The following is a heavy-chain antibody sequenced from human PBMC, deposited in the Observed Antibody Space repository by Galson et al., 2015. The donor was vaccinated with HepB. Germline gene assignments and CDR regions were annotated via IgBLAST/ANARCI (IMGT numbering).Heavy chain of an antibody. CDR1: GFTFSNYA. Sequence: SLRLSCAASGFTFSNYAMSWVRQAPGKGLEWVSSISGSGADTYHADSVKGRFTISRDNSKNTLYLQMNSLRAEDTAVYYCAKEGGVGYSSSSCFDYWGQGTLVTVSS. J-gene: IGHJ4*02. CDR2: ISGSGADT. CDR3: AKEGGVGYSSSSCFDY. D-gene: IGHD6-6*01. V-gene: IGHV3-23*01.